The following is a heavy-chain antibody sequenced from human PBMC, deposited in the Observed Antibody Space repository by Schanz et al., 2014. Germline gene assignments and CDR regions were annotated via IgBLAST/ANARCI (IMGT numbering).Heavy chain of an antibody. V-gene: IGHV3-74*01. D-gene: IGHD1-1*01. CDR3: ARDRWDWNNAFDI. CDR1: KFTFSVYW. J-gene: IGHJ3*02. CDR2: ISGDGTTT. Sequence: VQLVESGGGVVQPGGSLTLSCAASKFTFSVYWMHWVRQPPGKGLVSVSRISGDGTTTSYADSVKGRFTISRDNAKNTLYLQMYSLRAEDTAVYYCARDRWDWNNAFDIWGQGTMVTVSS.